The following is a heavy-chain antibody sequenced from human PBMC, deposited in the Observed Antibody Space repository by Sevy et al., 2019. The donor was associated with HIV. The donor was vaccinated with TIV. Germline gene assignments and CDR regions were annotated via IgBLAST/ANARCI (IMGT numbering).Heavy chain of an antibody. Sequence: ASVKVSCKASGYTFTSYDINWVRQATGQGLEWMGWMNPNSGNTGYAQKFQGRVTMTRNTSISTAYMELSSLRSEDTAVHYCARGHCSSTSCYTFDIWGQGTMVTVSS. D-gene: IGHD2-2*02. CDR1: GYTFTSYD. J-gene: IGHJ3*02. CDR2: MNPNSGNT. CDR3: ARGHCSSTSCYTFDI. V-gene: IGHV1-8*01.